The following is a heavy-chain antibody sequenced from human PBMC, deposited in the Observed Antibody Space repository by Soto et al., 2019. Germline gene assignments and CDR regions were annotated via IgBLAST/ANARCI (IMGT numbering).Heavy chain of an antibody. Sequence: SATMSGTYAVSGGCISTDYWSWIRQPAGKGLGWIGRVYTRGSTNYNPSLKSRVTMSVDTSKNQFSLKLSAVTAADTAVYDCARDRYGDYGVDYCRQ. CDR2: VYTRGST. V-gene: IGHV4-4*07. CDR1: GGCISTDY. J-gene: IGHJ4*02. D-gene: IGHD4-17*01. CDR3: ARDRYGDYGVDY.